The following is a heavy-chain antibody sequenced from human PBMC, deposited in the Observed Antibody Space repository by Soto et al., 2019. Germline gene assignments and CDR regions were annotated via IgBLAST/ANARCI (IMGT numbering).Heavy chain of an antibody. V-gene: IGHV4-39*01. CDR3: ARHLASDCGGDCYSILAEYFQH. CDR2: IYYSWST. J-gene: IGHJ1*01. CDR1: GGSISSSSYY. D-gene: IGHD2-21*02. Sequence: QLQLQESGPGLVKPSETLSLTCTVSGGSISSSSYYWGWIRQPPGKGLEWIGSIYYSWSTYYNPSRKSRVTISVDTSKNQFPLKLSSVTAADTAVYYCARHLASDCGGDCYSILAEYFQHWGQGTLVTVSS.